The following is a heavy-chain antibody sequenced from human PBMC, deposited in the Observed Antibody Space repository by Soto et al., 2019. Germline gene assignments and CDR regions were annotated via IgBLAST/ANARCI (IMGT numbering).Heavy chain of an antibody. V-gene: IGHV1-69*06. CDR2: VIPVSGTP. CDR1: GGTFSNYA. Sequence: QVQLVQSGAEVKKPGSSVKVSCKASGGTFSNYAICWVRQAPGQGLEWMGGVIPVSGTPKYAQKFQDRVLITADKSTSTSYRELTSLTSEETAVYFCARDRGSGSYYSVSDYWYFDLWGRGTLVTVSS. CDR3: ARDRGSGSYYSVSDYWYFDL. D-gene: IGHD1-26*01. J-gene: IGHJ2*01.